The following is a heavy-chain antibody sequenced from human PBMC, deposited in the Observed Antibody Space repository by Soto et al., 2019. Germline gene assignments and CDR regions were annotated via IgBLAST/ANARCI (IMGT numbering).Heavy chain of an antibody. Sequence: QVQLQQWGAGLLKPSETLSLTCAVYGGSFSGYYWSWIRQPPGKGLEWIGEINHSGSTNYNPSLKSRLTISVDTSKNQFSLKLSSVTAADTAVYYCARGRGSGYYLWYWGQGTLVTVSS. CDR1: GGSFSGYY. CDR2: INHSGST. V-gene: IGHV4-34*01. D-gene: IGHD3-22*01. J-gene: IGHJ4*02. CDR3: ARGRGSGYYLWY.